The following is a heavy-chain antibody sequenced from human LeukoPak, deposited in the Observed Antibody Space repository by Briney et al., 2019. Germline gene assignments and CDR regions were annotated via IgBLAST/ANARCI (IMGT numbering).Heavy chain of an antibody. J-gene: IGHJ3*02. V-gene: IGHV4-39*01. Sequence: SETLSLTCTVSGSSISSSSYYWGWIRQPPGKGLEWIGSIYYSGSTYYNPSLKGRVTISVDTSKNQFSLKLSSVTAADTAVYYCARVYSSGWYRAFDIWGQGTMVTVSS. CDR1: GSSISSSSYY. CDR2: IYYSGST. D-gene: IGHD6-19*01. CDR3: ARVYSSGWYRAFDI.